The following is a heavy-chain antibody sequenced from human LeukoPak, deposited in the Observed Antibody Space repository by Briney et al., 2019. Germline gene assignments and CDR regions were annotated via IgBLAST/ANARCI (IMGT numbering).Heavy chain of an antibody. D-gene: IGHD1-26*01. CDR3: AKRNRYSGSYEYWFDP. V-gene: IGHV1-18*01. J-gene: IGHJ5*02. CDR2: ISAYNGNT. CDR1: GYTFTGYY. Sequence: ASVKVSCKASGYTFTGYYMHWVRQAPGQGLEWMGWISAYNGNTNYAQKLQGRVTMTTDTSTSTAYMELRSLRSDDTAVYYCAKRNRYSGSYEYWFDPWGQGTLVTVSS.